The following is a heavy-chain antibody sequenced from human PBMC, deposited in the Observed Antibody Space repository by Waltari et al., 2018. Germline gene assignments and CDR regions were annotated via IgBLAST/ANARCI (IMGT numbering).Heavy chain of an antibody. CDR2: ISSSGSTI. CDR3: ARPRGYQYYFDY. D-gene: IGHD3-22*01. J-gene: IGHJ4*02. CDR1: GFTFSCSD. Sequence: EVQLVESGGGLVQPGGSLRPPCAASGFTFSCSDMNWVRQAPGKGLAWVSYISSSGSTIYYADSVKGRFTISRDNAKNSLYLQMNSLRAEDTAVYYCARPRGYQYYFDYWGQGTLVTVSS. V-gene: IGHV3-48*03.